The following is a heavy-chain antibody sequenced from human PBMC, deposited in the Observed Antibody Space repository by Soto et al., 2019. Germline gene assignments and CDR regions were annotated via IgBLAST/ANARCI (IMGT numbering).Heavy chain of an antibody. CDR3: AKDRHYDILTGSAMDV. D-gene: IGHD3-9*01. CDR2: ISYDGSNK. V-gene: IGHV3-30*18. Sequence: PGGSLRLSCAASGFTFSSYGMHWVRQAPGKGLEWVAVISYDGSNKYYADSVKGRFTISRDNSKNTLYLQMNSLRAEDTAVYYCAKDRHYDILTGSAMDVWGQGTTVTVSS. CDR1: GFTFSSYG. J-gene: IGHJ6*02.